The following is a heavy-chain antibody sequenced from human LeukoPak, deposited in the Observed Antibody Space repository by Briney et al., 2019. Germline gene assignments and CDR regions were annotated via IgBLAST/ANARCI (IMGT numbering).Heavy chain of an antibody. CDR2: IYYSGST. CDR1: GGSISSYY. Sequence: SETLSLTCTVSGGSISSYYWSWIRQPPGKGLEWIGYIYYSGSTNYNPSLTSRVTISVDTSKNQFSLKLSSVTAADTAVYYCARGLARTYYDFWSGYSNWFDPWGQGTLVTVSS. D-gene: IGHD3-3*01. V-gene: IGHV4-59*08. J-gene: IGHJ5*02. CDR3: ARGLARTYYDFWSGYSNWFDP.